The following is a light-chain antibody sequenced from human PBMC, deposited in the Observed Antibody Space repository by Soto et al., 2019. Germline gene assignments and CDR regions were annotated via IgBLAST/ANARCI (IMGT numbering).Light chain of an antibody. CDR1: QGITNN. Sequence: EIVMTQSPSTLSVSPGEGATLSCRASQGITNNLAWYQQKPGQPPRLLIYGASTRATGLPARFSGSGSGTEFTLTISSLQSEDFAVYYCLQYNNWPRTFGQGTKVEIK. CDR3: LQYNNWPRT. J-gene: IGKJ1*01. CDR2: GAS. V-gene: IGKV3-15*01.